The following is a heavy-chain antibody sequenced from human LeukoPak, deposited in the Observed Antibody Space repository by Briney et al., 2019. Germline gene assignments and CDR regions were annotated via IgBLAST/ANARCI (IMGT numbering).Heavy chain of an antibody. V-gene: IGHV1-18*01. CDR3: ARDNSVGDVAWWFDP. CDR1: GYTFTSYG. Sequence: ASVKVSCKASGYTFTSYGISWVRQAPGQGLEWMGWISAYNGNTNYAQKLQGRVTMTTDTSTSTAYMELRSLRSDDTAVYYCARDNSVGDVAWWFDPWGQGTLVTVSS. D-gene: IGHD1-26*01. J-gene: IGHJ5*02. CDR2: ISAYNGNT.